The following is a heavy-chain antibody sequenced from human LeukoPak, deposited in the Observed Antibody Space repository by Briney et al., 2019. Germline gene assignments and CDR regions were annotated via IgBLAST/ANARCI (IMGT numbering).Heavy chain of an antibody. CDR2: INWNGGST. CDR1: GFTFDDYG. J-gene: IGHJ4*02. Sequence: GGSLRLSCAASGFTFDDYGMSWVRQAPGKGLEWVSGINWNGGSTGYADSVKGRFTISRDNAKNSLYLQMNSLRAEDTALYYCARVRGVRFLEWLLYRHYFDYWGQGTLVTVSS. V-gene: IGHV3-20*04. D-gene: IGHD3-3*01. CDR3: ARVRGVRFLEWLLYRHYFDY.